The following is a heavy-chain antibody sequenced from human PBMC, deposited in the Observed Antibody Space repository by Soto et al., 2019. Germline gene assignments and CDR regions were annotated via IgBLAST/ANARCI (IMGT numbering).Heavy chain of an antibody. CDR3: ASPLWRNDYNWGYFDL. J-gene: IGHJ2*01. D-gene: IGHD4-4*01. V-gene: IGHV3-30-3*01. Sequence: QVQLVESGGGVVQPGRSLRLSCAASGFTFSSYAMHWVRQAPGKGLEWVAVISYDGSNKYYADSVKGRFTISRDNSKNTRYLQMNSRRAEDTAVYYCASPLWRNDYNWGYFDLWGRGTLVTVAS. CDR2: ISYDGSNK. CDR1: GFTFSSYA.